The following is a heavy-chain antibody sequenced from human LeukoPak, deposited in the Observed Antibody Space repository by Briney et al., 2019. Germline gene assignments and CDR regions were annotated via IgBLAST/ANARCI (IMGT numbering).Heavy chain of an antibody. CDR2: ISAYNGNT. Sequence: ASVKVSCKASGYTFSSCGISWVRQAPGQGLEWMGWISAYNGNTNYAQKLQGRVTMTTDTSTSTAYMELRSLRSDDTAVYYCARDSRGYSAYDYDYWGQGTLVTVSS. CDR1: GYTFSSCG. CDR3: ARDSRGYSAYDYDY. D-gene: IGHD5-12*01. V-gene: IGHV1-18*01. J-gene: IGHJ4*02.